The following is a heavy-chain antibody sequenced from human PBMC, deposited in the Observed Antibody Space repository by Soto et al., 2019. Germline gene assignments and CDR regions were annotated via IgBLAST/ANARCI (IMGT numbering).Heavy chain of an antibody. CDR2: INPNSGGT. CDR3: ARARGGIWFGELSQDFDY. J-gene: IGHJ4*02. Sequence: QVQLVQSGAEVKKPGASVKVSCKASGYTFTGYYMHWVRQAPGQGLEWMGWINPNSGGTNYAQKFQGWGTMTREKCISTAYMGLRRLRADDTAVYYSARARGGIWFGELSQDFDYWGQGTLVTVSS. CDR1: GYTFTGYY. D-gene: IGHD3-10*01. V-gene: IGHV1-2*04.